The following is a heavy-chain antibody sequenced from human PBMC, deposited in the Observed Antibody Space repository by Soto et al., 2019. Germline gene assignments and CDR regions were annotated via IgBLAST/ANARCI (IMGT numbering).Heavy chain of an antibody. CDR3: ARDFYPVAYFFDY. CDR2: VSGYNDKT. J-gene: IGHJ4*02. D-gene: IGHD2-21*01. V-gene: IGHV1-18*04. CDR1: GYTFTNHG. Sequence: QVQLVQSGAEVKKPGASVKVTCKASGYTFTNHGISWVRRAPGQGLEWMGWVSGYNDKTKSAQKFQGRVTMTTDTSTSTAYMELRSLRSDDTAVYYCARDFYPVAYFFDYWGQGTLVTVSS.